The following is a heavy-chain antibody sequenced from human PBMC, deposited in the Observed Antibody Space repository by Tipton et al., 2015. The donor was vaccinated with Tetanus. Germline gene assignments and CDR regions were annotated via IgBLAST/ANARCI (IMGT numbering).Heavy chain of an antibody. Sequence: TLSLTCTVSGVSISYYHWSWIRQPAGKGLEWIGRIYTTGSTNYNPPLKSRVTISVDTSKNQFSLKLSSVTAADTAVYYCARTVYGDYPNWYFDLWGRGTLVTVSS. CDR1: GVSISYYH. J-gene: IGHJ2*01. V-gene: IGHV4-4*07. CDR2: IYTTGST. D-gene: IGHD4-17*01. CDR3: ARTVYGDYPNWYFDL.